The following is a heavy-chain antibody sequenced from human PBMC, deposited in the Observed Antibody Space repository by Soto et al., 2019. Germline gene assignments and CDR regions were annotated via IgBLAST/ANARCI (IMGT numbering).Heavy chain of an antibody. Sequence: QVQLQQWGAGLLKPSETLSLTCAVYGGSFSGYYWSWIRQPPGKGLEWIGEINHSGSTNYNPSLKSRVTLSVDTSKNQFSLKLSSVTAADTAVYYCARGNRYDYGLYYYYYYGMDVWGQGTTVTVSS. D-gene: IGHD4-17*01. V-gene: IGHV4-34*01. CDR2: INHSGST. CDR1: GGSFSGYY. CDR3: ARGNRYDYGLYYYYYYGMDV. J-gene: IGHJ6*02.